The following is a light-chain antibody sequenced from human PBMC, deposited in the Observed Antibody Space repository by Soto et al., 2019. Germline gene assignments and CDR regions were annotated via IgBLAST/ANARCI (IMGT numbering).Light chain of an antibody. CDR1: QSVSSN. CDR2: GAS. J-gene: IGKJ1*01. CDR3: QQYNNWPSGT. V-gene: IGKV3-15*01. Sequence: EIVMTQSPATLSVSPGERATHSCRASQSVSSNLAWYQQKPGQAPRLLIYGASTRATGIPARFSGSGSGTELTLTISSMQSEDFAVYYCQQYNNWPSGTFGQGTKVQIK.